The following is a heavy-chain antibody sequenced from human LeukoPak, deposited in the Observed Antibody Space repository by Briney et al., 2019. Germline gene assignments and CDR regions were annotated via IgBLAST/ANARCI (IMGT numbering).Heavy chain of an antibody. J-gene: IGHJ4*02. CDR2: ISSSSSYI. D-gene: IGHD2-15*01. V-gene: IGHV3-21*01. CDR1: GITFSSYA. Sequence: GGSLRLSCAAPGITFSSYAMNWVRQAPGKGLEWVSSISSSSSYIYCADSVKGRFTISRDNAKNSLYLQMNSLRAEDTAVYYCARISSGGSCPDYWGQGTLVTVSS. CDR3: ARISSGGSCPDY.